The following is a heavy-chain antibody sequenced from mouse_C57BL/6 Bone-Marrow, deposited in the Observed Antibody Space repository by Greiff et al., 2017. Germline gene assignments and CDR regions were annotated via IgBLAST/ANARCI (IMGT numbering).Heavy chain of an antibody. J-gene: IGHJ3*01. CDR1: GFTFSDYG. CDR3: ADDYDWFAY. Sequence: EVQVVESGGGLVKPGGSLNLSCAASGFTFSDYGMHWVRQAPEKGLEWVAYISSGSSTIYYADTVKGRFTISRDNAKNTLFLQMTSLRSEDTAMYYCADDYDWFAYWGQGTLVTVSA. D-gene: IGHD2-4*01. V-gene: IGHV5-17*01. CDR2: ISSGSSTI.